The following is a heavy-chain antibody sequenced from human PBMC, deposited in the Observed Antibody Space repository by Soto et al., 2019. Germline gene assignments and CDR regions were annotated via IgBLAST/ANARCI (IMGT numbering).Heavy chain of an antibody. CDR1: GFPFSNHA. D-gene: IGHD2-15*01. CDR3: AKRQGTGLAAKNFDF. J-gene: IGHJ4*02. V-gene: IGHV3-23*01. CDR2: ISDGGDLI. Sequence: LRLSCAASGFPFSNHAMSWVRQAPGKGLEWVSGISDGGDLIYYADSVKGRFSMSRDNSENMLYLQMTNLRAEDTAIYFCAKRQGTGLAAKNFDFWGQGTLGTVS.